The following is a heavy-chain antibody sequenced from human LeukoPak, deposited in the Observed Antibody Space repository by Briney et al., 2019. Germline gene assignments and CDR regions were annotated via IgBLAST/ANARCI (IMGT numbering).Heavy chain of an antibody. CDR3: ARDDTYGFDY. D-gene: IGHD4-17*01. CDR2: IHSGGST. V-gene: IGHV3-53*01. CDR1: GFTFSSYE. Sequence: PGGSLRLSCAASGFTFSSYEMNWVRQAPGKGLEWVSVIHSGGSTYYADSVKGRFTISRDNSKNTLYLQMNGLRAEDTAVYYCARDDTYGFDYWGQGTLVTVSS. J-gene: IGHJ4*02.